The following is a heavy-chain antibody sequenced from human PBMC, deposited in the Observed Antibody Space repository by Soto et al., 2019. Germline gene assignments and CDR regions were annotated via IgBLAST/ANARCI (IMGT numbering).Heavy chain of an antibody. CDR3: ARARITLVREIIKYNMDI. CDR2: IYESGST. Sequence: SETLSLTCTVSGGSIGSYYWSWIRQPPGKGLEWIGYIYESGSTNSNPSLQSRVTISVDTSKNQFYLNLSPVTAADTATYYCARARITLVREIIKYNMDIWGQGTTVTVS. D-gene: IGHD3-10*01. J-gene: IGHJ6*02. CDR1: GGSIGSYY. V-gene: IGHV4-59*01.